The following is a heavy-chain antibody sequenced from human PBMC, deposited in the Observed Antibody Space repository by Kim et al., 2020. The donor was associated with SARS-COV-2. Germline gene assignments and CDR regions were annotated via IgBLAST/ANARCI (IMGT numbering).Heavy chain of an antibody. V-gene: IGHV3-23*01. Sequence: TNYADSVKGRFTISCENSTNTLCLQMNSLRAEDTAVYYCANDMVRGVWDYWGQGTLVTVSS. D-gene: IGHD3-10*01. J-gene: IGHJ4*02. CDR2: T. CDR3: ANDMVRGVWDY.